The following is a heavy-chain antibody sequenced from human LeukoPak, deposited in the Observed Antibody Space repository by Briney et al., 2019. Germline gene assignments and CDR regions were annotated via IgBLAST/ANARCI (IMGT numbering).Heavy chain of an antibody. Sequence: GASVKVSCKASGYTFTSYYMHWVRQAPGQGLEWMGWINPNSGGTNYAQKFQGRVTMTRDTSISTAYMELSRLRSDDTAVYYCARTVRGSSNWFDPWGQGTLVTVSS. V-gene: IGHV1-2*02. J-gene: IGHJ5*02. CDR2: INPNSGGT. CDR3: ARTVRGSSNWFDP. D-gene: IGHD3-10*01. CDR1: GYTFTSYY.